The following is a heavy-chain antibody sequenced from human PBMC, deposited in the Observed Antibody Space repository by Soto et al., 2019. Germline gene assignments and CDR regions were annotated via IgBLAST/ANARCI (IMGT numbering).Heavy chain of an antibody. CDR1: GFTFSSYG. V-gene: IGHV3-30*18. CDR2: ISYDGSNK. Sequence: QVQLVESGGGVVQPGRSLRLSCAASGFTFSSYGMHWVRQAPGKGLEWVAVISYDGSNKYYADSVKGRFTISRDNSKNTLYLQMNSLRAEDTAVYYCAKEHHYGDLHYYYYGMDVW. CDR3: AKEHHYGDLHYYYYGMDV. J-gene: IGHJ6*01. D-gene: IGHD4-17*01.